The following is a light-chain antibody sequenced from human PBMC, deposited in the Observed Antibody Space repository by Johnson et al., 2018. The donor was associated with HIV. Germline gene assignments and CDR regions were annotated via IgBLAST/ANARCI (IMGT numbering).Light chain of an antibody. V-gene: IGLV1-51*02. J-gene: IGLJ1*01. CDR1: SSNIGNNY. Sequence: QSVLTQPPSVSAAPGQKVTISCSGSSSNIGNNYVSWYQQLPGTAPKLLIYENNKRPSGIPDRFSGSKSGTSATLCITGLQTGDEADYYCGTWDSSLSPYVFVTGTKVTVL. CDR3: GTWDSSLSPYV. CDR2: ENN.